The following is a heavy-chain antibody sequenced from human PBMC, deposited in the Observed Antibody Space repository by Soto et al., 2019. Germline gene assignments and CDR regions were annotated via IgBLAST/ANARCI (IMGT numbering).Heavy chain of an antibody. D-gene: IGHD3-3*01. CDR2: ISGSGGST. J-gene: IGHJ4*02. Sequence: PGGSLRLSCAASGFTFSSYAMSWVRQAPGKGLEWVSAISGSGGSTYYADSVKGRFTISRDNSKNTLYLQMNSLRAEDTAVYYCAKDDSYYHFWSGYYFDYCGQGTLVTVSS. CDR3: AKDDSYYHFWSGYYFDY. CDR1: GFTFSSYA. V-gene: IGHV3-23*01.